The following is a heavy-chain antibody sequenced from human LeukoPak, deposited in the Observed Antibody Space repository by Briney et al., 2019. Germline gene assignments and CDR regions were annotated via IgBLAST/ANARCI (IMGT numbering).Heavy chain of an antibody. D-gene: IGHD4-11*01. J-gene: IGHJ6*02. CDR1: GGSIRSGDYS. V-gene: IGHV4-31*03. Sequence: SQTLSLTCTVSGGSIRSGDYSWNWIRQHPGTGLEWIGYIYYSGSTYYNPSLTSRVTMSVDTSKNQFSLKLSSVTAADTAIYYCARDHTETSSLNFRNYYYYGMDIWGQGTTVIVSS. CDR3: ARDHTETSSLNFRNYYYYGMDI. CDR2: IYYSGST.